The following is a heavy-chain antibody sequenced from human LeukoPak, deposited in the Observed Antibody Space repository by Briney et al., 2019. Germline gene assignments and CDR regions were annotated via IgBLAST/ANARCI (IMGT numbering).Heavy chain of an antibody. V-gene: IGHV3-11*04. CDR1: GFTFSDYY. J-gene: IGHJ4*02. Sequence: GGSLRLSCAASGFTFSDYYMSWIRQAPGKGLEWVSYISSSGSTIYYADSVKGRFTISRDNAKNSLYLQMNSLRAEDTAVYYCAKDDHPTVTTVYDYWGQGTLVTVSS. CDR3: AKDDHPTVTTVYDY. D-gene: IGHD4-17*01. CDR2: ISSSGSTI.